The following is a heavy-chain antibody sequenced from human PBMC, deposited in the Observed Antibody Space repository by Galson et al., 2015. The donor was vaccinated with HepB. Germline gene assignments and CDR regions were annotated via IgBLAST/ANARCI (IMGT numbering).Heavy chain of an antibody. D-gene: IGHD6-19*01. CDR3: ARPSSGWYGGDAFDI. J-gene: IGHJ3*02. CDR2: IIPIFGTA. CDR1: GGTFSSYA. Sequence: SVKVSCKPSGGTFSSYAISWVGQAPGQGLEWMGGIIPIFGTANYAQKFQGRVTITADESTSTAYMELSSLRSEDTAVYYCARPSSGWYGGDAFDIWGQGTMVTVSS. V-gene: IGHV1-69*13.